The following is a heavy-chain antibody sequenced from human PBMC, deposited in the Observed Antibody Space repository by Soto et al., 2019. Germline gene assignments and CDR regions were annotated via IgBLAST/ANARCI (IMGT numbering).Heavy chain of an antibody. CDR3: ARRQISPPTRGAASARGAMDV. CDR2: ISSSSSYI. J-gene: IGHJ6*02. V-gene: IGHV3-21*01. CDR1: GCTFSSYS. D-gene: IGHD6-13*01. Sequence: GGSLRLSCAASGCTFSSYSMNWVRQAPGKGLEWVSSISSSSSYIYYANSVKGRFTISRDNSKNTLYLQMSSLRAEDTAVYYCARRQISPPTRGAASARGAMDVWGQGTTVTVSS.